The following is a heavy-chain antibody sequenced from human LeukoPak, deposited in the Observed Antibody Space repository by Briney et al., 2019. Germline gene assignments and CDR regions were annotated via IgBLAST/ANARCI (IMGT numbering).Heavy chain of an antibody. CDR3: ARSTSGSFDS. J-gene: IGHJ4*02. D-gene: IGHD3-10*01. V-gene: IGHV5-51*01. CDR1: GYSFIDYW. CDR2: IY. Sequence: GESLKISCKASGYSFIDYWIGWVCQTPAKGLEWMAIIYSPSFQGQVTISADKSISTTYLQWSSLKASDTAMYYCARSTSGSFDSWGQGTPVTVSS.